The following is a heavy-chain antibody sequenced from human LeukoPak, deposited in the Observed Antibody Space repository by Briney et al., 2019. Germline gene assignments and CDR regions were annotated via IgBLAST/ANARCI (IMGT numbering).Heavy chain of an antibody. D-gene: IGHD3-22*01. CDR3: AKGGLYYDSSGYLDY. J-gene: IGHJ4*02. CDR1: GFTFSSCG. V-gene: IGHV3-23*01. Sequence: GGSLRLSCAASGFTFSSCGMHWVRQAPGKGLEWVSAISGSGGSTYYADSVKGRFTISRDNSKNTLYLQMNSLRAEDTAVYYCAKGGLYYDSSGYLDYWGQGTLVTVSS. CDR2: ISGSGGST.